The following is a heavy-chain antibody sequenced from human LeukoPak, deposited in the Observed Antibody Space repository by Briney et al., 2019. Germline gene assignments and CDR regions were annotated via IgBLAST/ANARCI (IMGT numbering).Heavy chain of an antibody. V-gene: IGHV4-34*01. CDR2: ISHGGDS. D-gene: IGHD3-10*01. Sequence: SETLSLTCAVYGGSLSGYYWSWIRQPPGKGLEWIGEISHGGDSNYNSSLKSRVTISVATSRNQFSLRLNSVTAADTAVYYCARGRMVRGVPSPFGYWGQGTLVTVSS. CDR1: GGSLSGYY. J-gene: IGHJ4*02. CDR3: ARGRMVRGVPSPFGY.